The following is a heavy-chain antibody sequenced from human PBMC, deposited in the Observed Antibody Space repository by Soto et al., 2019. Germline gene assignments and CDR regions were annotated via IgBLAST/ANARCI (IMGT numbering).Heavy chain of an antibody. CDR1: GYTFTSYG. D-gene: IGHD6-6*01. Sequence: ASVKVSCKASGYTFTSYGITWVRQAPGQGLEWMGWISAYNGNTNYAQKLQGRVTMTTDTSTSTAYMELRSLRSDDTAVYYCARGPTYSSSDYYYYCYMDVWGKGTTVTVSS. V-gene: IGHV1-18*01. CDR2: ISAYNGNT. J-gene: IGHJ6*03. CDR3: ARGPTYSSSDYYYYCYMDV.